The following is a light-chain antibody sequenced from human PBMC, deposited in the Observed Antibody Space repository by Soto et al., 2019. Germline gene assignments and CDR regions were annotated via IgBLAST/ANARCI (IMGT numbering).Light chain of an antibody. CDR1: SSDVGGYNF. J-gene: IGLJ1*01. CDR3: CSYAGSYTVV. CDR2: DVS. V-gene: IGLV2-11*01. Sequence: QSALTQPRSVSGSPGQSVTISCTGTSSDVGGYNFVSWCQQHPGKAPKLMIYDVSKRPSGVPDRFSGSKSGNTASLTISGLQAEDEADYYCCSYAGSYTVVFGTGTKLTVL.